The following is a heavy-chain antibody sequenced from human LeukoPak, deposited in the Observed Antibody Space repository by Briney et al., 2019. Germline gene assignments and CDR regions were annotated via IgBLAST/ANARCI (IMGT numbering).Heavy chain of an antibody. CDR1: GFTFSSYW. CDR2: INSDGSST. J-gene: IGHJ4*02. CDR3: ANSLRGYSFGTFDY. D-gene: IGHD5-18*01. V-gene: IGHV3-74*01. Sequence: GGSLRLSCAASGFTFSSYWMHWVRQALGKGLVWVSCINSDGSSTRYADSVKGRFTISRENAKNTLYLQMNSLRAEDTAVYYCANSLRGYSFGTFDYWGQGTLVTVSS.